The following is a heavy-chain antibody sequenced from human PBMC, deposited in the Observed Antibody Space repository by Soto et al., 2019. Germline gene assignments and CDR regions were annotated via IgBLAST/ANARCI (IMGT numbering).Heavy chain of an antibody. J-gene: IGHJ5*02. Sequence: SDTLSLTCSFPGGSISRYYWSWIRQPPGKGLEWMGYIYYSASTNYKPSLNYNPSLKSRVTMSVDTSKNQFSLNLSFVTAVDTAIYYCARGSDRGTSFSSWFDPWGQGALVTVSS. CDR3: ARGSDRGTSFSSWFDP. CDR2: IYYSASTNYKPSL. D-gene: IGHD3-10*01. V-gene: IGHV4-59*12. CDR1: GGSISRYY.